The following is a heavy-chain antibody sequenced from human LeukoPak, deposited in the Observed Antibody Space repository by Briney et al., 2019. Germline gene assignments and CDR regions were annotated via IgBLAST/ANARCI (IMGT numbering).Heavy chain of an antibody. V-gene: IGHV3-11*01. CDR3: ARDTDKYVWGSFDALDI. CDR2: ISSSGSTI. J-gene: IGHJ3*02. Sequence: GGSLRLSCAASGFTFSDYYMSWIRQAPGKGLEWVSYISSSGSTIYYADSVKGRFTISRDNAKNSLYLQMNSLRAEDTAVYYCARDTDKYVWGSFDALDIWGQGTMVTVSS. D-gene: IGHD3-16*01. CDR1: GFTFSDYY.